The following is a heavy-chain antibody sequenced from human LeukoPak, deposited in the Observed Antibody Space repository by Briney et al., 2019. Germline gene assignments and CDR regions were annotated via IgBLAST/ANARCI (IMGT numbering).Heavy chain of an antibody. CDR2: INSDGIST. J-gene: IGHJ4*02. Sequence: PGGSLRLSCAASGFTFSSYWMHWVRQAPGEGLVWVSRINSDGISTSYADSVKGRFTISRDNAKNTLYLQMNSLRADDTAVYYCAKGGATVIDYWGQGTLVTVSS. CDR3: AKGGATVIDY. V-gene: IGHV3-74*01. D-gene: IGHD4-17*01. CDR1: GFTFSSYW.